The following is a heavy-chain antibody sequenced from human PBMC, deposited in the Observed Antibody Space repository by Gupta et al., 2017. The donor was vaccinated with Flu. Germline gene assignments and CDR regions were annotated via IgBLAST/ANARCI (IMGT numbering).Heavy chain of an antibody. V-gene: IGHV1-2*06. Sequence: YIHWVRRAPGQGLEWMGRINPNSGVTKYAQKFQGRVTMSSDTSISTAYMELSSLRSDDTAVYYCARVQYCSTTSCYEPFDSWGQGAQVTVSS. CDR2: INPNSGVT. CDR3: ARVQYCSTTSCYEPFDS. CDR1: Y. D-gene: IGHD2-2*01. J-gene: IGHJ4*02.